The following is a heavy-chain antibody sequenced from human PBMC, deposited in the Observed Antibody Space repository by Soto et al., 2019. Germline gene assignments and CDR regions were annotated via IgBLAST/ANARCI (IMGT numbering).Heavy chain of an antibody. CDR3: ARGGIAAAYNSFDY. Sequence: SETLSLTCAVYGGSFSGYYWSWIRQSPGKGLEWIGEINHSGSTNYNPSLKSRVTISVDTSKNQFSLKLSSVTAADTAVYYCARGGIAAAYNSFDYWGQGTLVTVSS. J-gene: IGHJ4*02. CDR2: INHSGST. V-gene: IGHV4-34*01. D-gene: IGHD6-13*01. CDR1: GGSFSGYY.